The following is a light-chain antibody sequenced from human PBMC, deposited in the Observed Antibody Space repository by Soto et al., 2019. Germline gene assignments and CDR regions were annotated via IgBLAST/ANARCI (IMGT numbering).Light chain of an antibody. CDR2: AAS. V-gene: IGKV1-39*01. CDR1: QSISSY. J-gene: IGKJ2*01. Sequence: DIQMTQSPSSLSASVGDRVTITCRASQSISSYLNWYQQKPGKAPKLLIYAASSLQSGVPSRFSGSGYGTDFTLTISSLQPEDFATYYCQQSYSTPHYTLGQGTKVDLK. CDR3: QQSYSTPHYT.